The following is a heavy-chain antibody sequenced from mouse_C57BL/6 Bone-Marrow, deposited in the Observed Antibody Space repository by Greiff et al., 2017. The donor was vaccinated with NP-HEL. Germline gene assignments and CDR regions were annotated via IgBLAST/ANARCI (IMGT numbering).Heavy chain of an antibody. V-gene: IGHV7-1*01. CDR3: ARDARSNYNAMDY. CDR2: SRNKANDYTT. Sequence: EVKLVESGRGLVQSGRSLRLSCATSGFTFSDFYMEWVRQAPGKGLEWIAASRNKANDYTTEYSASVKGRFIVSRDTSQSILYLQMNALRAEDTAIYYCARDARSNYNAMDYWGQGTSVTVSS. D-gene: IGHD2-5*01. J-gene: IGHJ4*01. CDR1: GFTFSDFY.